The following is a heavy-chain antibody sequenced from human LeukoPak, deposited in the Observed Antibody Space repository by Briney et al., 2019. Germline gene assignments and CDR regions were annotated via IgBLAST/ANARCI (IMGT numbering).Heavy chain of an antibody. J-gene: IGHJ4*02. CDR1: GGSISSYY. Sequence: SETLSLTCTVSGGSISSYYWSWIRQPPGKGLEWIGYIYYSGSTNYNPSLKSRVTISVGKSRKHFSLKLNSVTAADTAVYYCARGGSSNWTPFDYWGQGAPVTVPS. CDR2: IYYSGST. CDR3: ARGGSSNWTPFDY. V-gene: IGHV4-59*08. D-gene: IGHD6-13*01.